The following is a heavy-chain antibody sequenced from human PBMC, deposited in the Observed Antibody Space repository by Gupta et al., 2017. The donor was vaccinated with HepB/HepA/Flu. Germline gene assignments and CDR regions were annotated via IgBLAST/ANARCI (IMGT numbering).Heavy chain of an antibody. V-gene: IGHV3-21*01. D-gene: IGHD3-10*01. J-gene: IGHJ6*02. CDR2: IKSDSIAR. CDR3: ARRKKTFGPDL. CDR1: GFTFNAYN. Sequence: EVHLVDSVGGLVKPGESLRLSCAASGFTFNAYNMNWVRQAPGKGLEWVSSIKSDSIARDDADSVKGRFNMSRENAKNSFYLHMNRLXPXATAIYXWARRKKTFGPDLWVQGTTFQVS.